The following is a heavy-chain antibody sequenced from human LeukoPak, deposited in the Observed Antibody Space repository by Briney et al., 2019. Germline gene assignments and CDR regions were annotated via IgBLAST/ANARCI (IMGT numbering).Heavy chain of an antibody. J-gene: IGHJ4*02. CDR1: GVSFRGYY. CDR2: INHSGST. CDR3: ARGRRPRFMITFGGVIAYFDY. D-gene: IGHD3-16*02. Sequence: SETLSLTCAVYGVSFRGYYWSWLRQPPGKGLEWIGEINHSGSTNYNPSLKSRVTISVDTSKNQFSLKLSSVTAADTAVYYCARGRRPRFMITFGGVIAYFDYWGQGTLVTVSS. V-gene: IGHV4-34*01.